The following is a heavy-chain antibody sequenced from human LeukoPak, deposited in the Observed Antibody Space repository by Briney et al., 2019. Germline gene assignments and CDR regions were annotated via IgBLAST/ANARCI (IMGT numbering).Heavy chain of an antibody. D-gene: IGHD4-11*01. CDR2: IYYSGST. CDR3: ARLLPLLTTRGYYFDY. Sequence: SETLSLTCTVSGRSISSYYWSWIRQPPGKGLEWIGYIYYSGSTNYNPSLKSRVTISVDTSKNQFSLKLSSVTAADTAVYYCARLLPLLTTRGYYFDYWGQGTLVTVSS. V-gene: IGHV4-59*01. J-gene: IGHJ4*02. CDR1: GRSISSYY.